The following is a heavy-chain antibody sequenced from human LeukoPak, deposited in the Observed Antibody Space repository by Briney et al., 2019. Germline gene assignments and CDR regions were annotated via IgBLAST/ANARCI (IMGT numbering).Heavy chain of an antibody. CDR2: IYYSGST. CDR3: AILDYSNYSTGYYYMDV. D-gene: IGHD4-11*01. CDR1: GGSNSSSSYY. Sequence: TSETLSLTCTVSGGSNSSSSYYWGWIRQPPGKGLEWIGSIYYSGSTYYNPSLKSRVTISVDTSKNQFSLKLSSVTAADTAVYYCAILDYSNYSTGYYYMDVWGKGTTVTVSS. V-gene: IGHV4-39*07. J-gene: IGHJ6*03.